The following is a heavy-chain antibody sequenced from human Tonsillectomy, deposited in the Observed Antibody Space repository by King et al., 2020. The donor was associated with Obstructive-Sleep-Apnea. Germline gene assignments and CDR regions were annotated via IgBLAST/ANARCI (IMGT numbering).Heavy chain of an antibody. CDR1: GGSFSGYY. CDR2: INHSGST. CDR3: ARGGRYYDSSGYSPD. J-gene: IGHJ4*02. V-gene: IGHV4-34*01. Sequence: VQLQQWGAGLLKPSETLSLTCAAYGGSFSGYYWSWIRQPPGKGLEWIGEINHSGSTNYNPSPKSPVTISVDTSKKQVSLKLSSVTAADTAVYYCARGGRYYDSSGYSPDWGQGTLVTVSS. D-gene: IGHD3-22*01.